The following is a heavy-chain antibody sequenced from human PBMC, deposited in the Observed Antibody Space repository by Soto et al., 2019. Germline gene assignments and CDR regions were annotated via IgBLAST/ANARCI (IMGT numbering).Heavy chain of an antibody. V-gene: IGHV3-48*02. CDR2: ITVVTGNT. J-gene: IGHJ5*01. CDR1: GVSRSGYS. D-gene: IGHD6-13*01. Sequence: GGALRLSCEASGVSRSGYSMWWVSQCAGKGLEWLAYITVVTGNTRYADSVKGRFTISADRGRNSVFLQLNSLRDEDTAVYYCARAWNIATAGLYDSWGQG. CDR3: ARAWNIATAGLYDS.